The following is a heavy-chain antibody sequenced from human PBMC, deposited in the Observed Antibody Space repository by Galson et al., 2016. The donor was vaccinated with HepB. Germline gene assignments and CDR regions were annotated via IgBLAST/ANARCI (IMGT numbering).Heavy chain of an antibody. V-gene: IGHV4-31*03. CDR1: GGSINSGGYY. CDR2: IFYNGIS. Sequence: TLSLTCTVSGGSINSGGYYWTWIRQHPGKGLEWIGYIFYNGISYYTPSLKSRLTISLDMSTNQFSLKLTSVTAADTAVYYCARLDYYDSSGHAPLIDPWAQGTLVPVSS. D-gene: IGHD3-22*01. J-gene: IGHJ5*02. CDR3: ARLDYYDSSGHAPLIDP.